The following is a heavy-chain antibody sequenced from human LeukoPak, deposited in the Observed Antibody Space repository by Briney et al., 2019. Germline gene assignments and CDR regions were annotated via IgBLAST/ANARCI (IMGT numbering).Heavy chain of an antibody. V-gene: IGHV3-33*01. CDR2: IWYDGSNK. CDR3: ARGSDIVVVVAAQDAFEI. Sequence: PGGSLRLSCAASGFTFSSYGMHWVRQAPGKGLEWVAVIWYDGSNKYYADSVKGRFTISRDNSKNTLYLQMNSLRAEDTAVYYCARGSDIVVVVAAQDAFEIWGQGTMVTVSS. CDR1: GFTFSSYG. D-gene: IGHD2-15*01. J-gene: IGHJ3*02.